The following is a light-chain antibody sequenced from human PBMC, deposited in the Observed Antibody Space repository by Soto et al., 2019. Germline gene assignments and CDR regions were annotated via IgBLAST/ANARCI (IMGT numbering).Light chain of an antibody. V-gene: IGLV2-14*01. CDR1: SSDVGRYNY. CDR3: SSYTSSSTQV. J-gene: IGLJ1*01. Sequence: QSVLTQPASVSGSPGQSITISCTGTSSDVGRYNYVSWYQQHPGKAPKLMIYEVSNRPSGVSNRFSGSKSGNTASLTISGLQAEDEADYYCSSYTSSSTQVFGTGAKVTV. CDR2: EVS.